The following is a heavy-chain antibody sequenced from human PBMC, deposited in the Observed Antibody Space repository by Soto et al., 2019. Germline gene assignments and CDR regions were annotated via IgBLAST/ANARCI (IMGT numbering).Heavy chain of an antibody. CDR3: ARGPKKEWLWVYYGMDV. J-gene: IGHJ6*02. CDR1: GGSISSSSYY. D-gene: IGHD3-3*01. V-gene: IGHV4-39*01. CDR2: IYYSGNT. Sequence: SETLSLTCTVSGGSISSSSYYWGWIRQPPGKGLEWIGTIYYSGNTYYNPSLKSRVTISVDTSKNRFSLKLSSVTAADTAVYYCARGPKKEWLWVYYGMDVWGQGTTVT.